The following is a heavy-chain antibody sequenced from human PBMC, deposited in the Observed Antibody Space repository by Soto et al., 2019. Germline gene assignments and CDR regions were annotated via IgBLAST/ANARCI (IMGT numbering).Heavy chain of an antibody. CDR1: GGSVSSFF. CDR3: ARVRHGWTFFDY. V-gene: IGHV4-59*02. Sequence: PSQTLSLTCTVSGGSVSSFFWSWIRQPPGRGLEWIGYLYYGGSTHYSPSLKSRVTISVDTSQNQFSLNLMSVTAADTAIYYCARVRHGWTFFDYWSQGTLGTVSS. D-gene: IGHD6-19*01. CDR2: LYYGGST. J-gene: IGHJ4*02.